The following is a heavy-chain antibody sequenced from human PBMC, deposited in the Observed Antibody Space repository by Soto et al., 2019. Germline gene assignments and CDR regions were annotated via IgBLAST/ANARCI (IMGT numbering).Heavy chain of an antibody. V-gene: IGHV3-9*01. Sequence: GGSLRLSCEGFGFNFEDYAMNWHRQAPGKGLEWVSGINWNGGITGYADSVKGRFTVSRDNANNSLHLEMSSLKTEDTALYYCARGRGALTVVSNWFDPWGQGTLVTSPQ. D-gene: IGHD2-15*01. CDR1: GFNFEDYA. CDR2: INWNGGIT. J-gene: IGHJ5*02. CDR3: ARGRGALTVVSNWFDP.